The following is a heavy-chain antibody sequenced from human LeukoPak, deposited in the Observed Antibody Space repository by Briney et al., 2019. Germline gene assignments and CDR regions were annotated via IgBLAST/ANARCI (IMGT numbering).Heavy chain of an antibody. J-gene: IGHJ3*02. D-gene: IGHD3-22*01. CDR3: AKLSRRYYYDSSGYYWGAFDI. CDR1: GFTFGNYG. V-gene: IGHV3-23*01. Sequence: GGSLRLSCAASGFTFGNYGMSWVRQAPGKGLEWVSAISGSGGSTYYADSVKGRFTISRDNSKNTLYLQMNSLRAEDTAVYYCAKLSRRYYYDSSGYYWGAFDIWGQGTMVTVSS. CDR2: ISGSGGST.